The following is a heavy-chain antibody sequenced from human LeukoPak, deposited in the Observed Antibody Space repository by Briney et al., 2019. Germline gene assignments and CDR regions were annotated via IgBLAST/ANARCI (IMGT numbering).Heavy chain of an antibody. J-gene: IGHJ4*02. CDR2: ISISTSYI. CDR3: VRERYHGSGAPKFDY. Sequence: GGSLRLSCAASGFIYSSYSMNWVRQAPGKGLEWVASISISTSYIYYADSVRGRFTISRDNAKNSLYLQVNSLRVDDTAVYYCVRERYHGSGAPKFDYWGQGTLVTVSS. V-gene: IGHV3-21*01. D-gene: IGHD3-10*01. CDR1: GFIYSSYS.